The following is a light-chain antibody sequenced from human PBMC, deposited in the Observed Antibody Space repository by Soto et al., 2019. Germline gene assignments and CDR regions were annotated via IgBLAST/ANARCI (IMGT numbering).Light chain of an antibody. CDR1: SSDVGGYKY. V-gene: IGLV2-14*01. CDR2: EVS. CDR3: SSYTSSSTYV. Sequence: QSVLTQPASVSGSPGQSITISCTGTSSDVGGYKYVSWYQQYPDKAPKLMIYEVSNRPSGVSNRFSGSKSGNTASLTISGLQAEDETDYYCSSYTSSSTYVFXTGTKVTVL. J-gene: IGLJ1*01.